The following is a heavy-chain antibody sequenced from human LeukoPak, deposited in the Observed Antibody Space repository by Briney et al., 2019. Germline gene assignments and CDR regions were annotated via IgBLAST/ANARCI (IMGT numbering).Heavy chain of an antibody. CDR3: ARHLDYYGSGSYEY. CDR2: ISYSGST. Sequence: SETLSLTCTVSGGSISSGDSYWSWIRQPPGKGLEWIGYISYSGSTNYNPSLKSRVTISVHTSKNQFSLQLSSVTAADTAVYYCARHLDYYGSGSYEYWGQGTLVTVSS. D-gene: IGHD3-10*01. CDR1: GGSISSGDSY. J-gene: IGHJ4*02. V-gene: IGHV4-61*08.